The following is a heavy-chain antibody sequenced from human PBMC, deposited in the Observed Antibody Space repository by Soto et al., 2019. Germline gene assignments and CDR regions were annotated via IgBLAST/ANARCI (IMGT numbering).Heavy chain of an antibody. D-gene: IGHD2-2*01. CDR2: TYYRSRFFS. Sequence: SQTLSLTCAISGDSVSSYSAAWNWIRPSPSGGLEWLGRTYYRSRFFSDYAESVKSRIIINPDTSKNQFSLKLSSVTAADTAVYYCARAFGSTMPSLFWGQGTLVTVSS. J-gene: IGHJ4*02. CDR3: ARAFGSTMPSLF. V-gene: IGHV6-1*01. CDR1: GDSVSSYSAA.